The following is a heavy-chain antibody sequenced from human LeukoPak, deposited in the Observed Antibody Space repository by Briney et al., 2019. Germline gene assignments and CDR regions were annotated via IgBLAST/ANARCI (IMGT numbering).Heavy chain of an antibody. V-gene: IGHV3-23*01. CDR3: AGGDGRTDVSCFDH. D-gene: IGHD3-16*01. CDR2: ISGSGARS. J-gene: IGHJ4*02. Sequence: PGGSLRLSCAASGFTFNNFAMNWVRQAPGKGLEWVSRISGSGARSHYADSVKGRLTISRDNSKKTLYLQMRSLRAEDTAVYYCAGGDGRTDVSCFDHWGQGTLVTVSS. CDR1: GFTFNNFA.